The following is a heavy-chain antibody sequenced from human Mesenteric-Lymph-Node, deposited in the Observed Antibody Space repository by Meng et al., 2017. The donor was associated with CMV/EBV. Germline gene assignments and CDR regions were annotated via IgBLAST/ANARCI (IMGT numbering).Heavy chain of an antibody. CDR1: GFTFSSYW. J-gene: IGHJ4*02. Sequence: CAASGFTFSSYWMHWVRQAPGKGLVWVSRINSDGSTTSNADSVKGRFTISRDNAKNTLYLQMNSLRAEDTAVYYCARGRSGSGSTIDYWGQGTLVTVSS. V-gene: IGHV3-74*01. CDR2: INSDGSTT. D-gene: IGHD3-10*01. CDR3: ARGRSGSGSTIDY.